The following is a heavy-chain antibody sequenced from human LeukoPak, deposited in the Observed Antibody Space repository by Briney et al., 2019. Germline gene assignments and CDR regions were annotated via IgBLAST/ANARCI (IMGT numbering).Heavy chain of an antibody. CDR1: GLSVSSNF. D-gene: IGHD3-22*01. CDR2: IYGGGNT. Sequence: GGSLRLSCAATGLSVSSNFMSWVRQAPGKGLEWVSVIYGGGNTYYADSVKGRFTISRDNSKNTLYLQMNSLRAEDTAVYYCAKDHYDSSGCSNWGQGTLVTVSS. V-gene: IGHV3-53*05. J-gene: IGHJ4*02. CDR3: AKDHYDSSGCSN.